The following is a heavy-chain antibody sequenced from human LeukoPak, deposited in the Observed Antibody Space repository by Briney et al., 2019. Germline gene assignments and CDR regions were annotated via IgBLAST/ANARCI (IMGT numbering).Heavy chain of an antibody. J-gene: IGHJ4*02. Sequence: SETLSLTCTVSGGSISSYYWSWIRQPAGKGLEWIGRIYTSGSTNYNPSLKSRVTMSVDTSKNQFSLKLSSVTAADTAVYYCASGSLGYCSGGSCYSDDYWGQGTLVTASS. CDR3: ASGSLGYCSGGSCYSDDY. V-gene: IGHV4-4*07. CDR1: GGSISSYY. D-gene: IGHD2-15*01. CDR2: IYTSGST.